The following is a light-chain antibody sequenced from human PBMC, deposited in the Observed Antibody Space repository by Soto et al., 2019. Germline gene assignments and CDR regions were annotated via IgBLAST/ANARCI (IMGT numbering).Light chain of an antibody. J-gene: IGKJ1*01. CDR3: QQCGSSPWT. V-gene: IGKV3-20*01. Sequence: ESVLTQSPGTLSFSPGERATLSCRASQSVSSSYLAWYQQKPGQAPRLLIYAASSRATGIPDRFSGGGSGTDFTLTISRLEPEDFAVYYCQQCGSSPWTFSQGTKVDIK. CDR1: QSVSSSY. CDR2: AAS.